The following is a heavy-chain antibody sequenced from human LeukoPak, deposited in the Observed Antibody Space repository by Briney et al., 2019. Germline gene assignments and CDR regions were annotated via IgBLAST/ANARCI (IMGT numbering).Heavy chain of an antibody. CDR3: AKCRGSTSCYAPFDY. CDR2: ISSSSSTI. Sequence: GGSLRLSCAASGFTFGSYTMNWVRQAPGEGLEWVSYISSSSSTIHYADSVKGRFTISRDNAKNSLYLQMSSLRAEDTAVYYCAKCRGSTSCYAPFDYWGQGTLVTVSS. D-gene: IGHD2-2*01. J-gene: IGHJ4*02. CDR1: GFTFGSYT. V-gene: IGHV3-48*01.